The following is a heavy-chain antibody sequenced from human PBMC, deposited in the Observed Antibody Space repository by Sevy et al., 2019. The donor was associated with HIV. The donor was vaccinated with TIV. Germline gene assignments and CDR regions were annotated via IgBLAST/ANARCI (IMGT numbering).Heavy chain of an antibody. J-gene: IGHJ3*02. CDR3: ARSGSNYGYEAFDI. Sequence: GGSLRLSCAPSGFTFSTYTINWVRQAPGKGLEWVSSITVSSSYINYADSMKGRITISRDNVKNSLFLQMNSLRAEDTAVYYCARSGSNYGYEAFDIWGQGTMVTVSS. V-gene: IGHV3-21*06. CDR2: ITVSSSYI. D-gene: IGHD4-17*01. CDR1: GFTFSTYT.